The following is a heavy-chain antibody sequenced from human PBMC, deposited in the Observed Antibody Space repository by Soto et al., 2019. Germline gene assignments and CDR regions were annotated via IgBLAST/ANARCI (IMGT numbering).Heavy chain of an antibody. Sequence: GGSRRLACAASGFTLSSYAMSWVRQAPGKGLEWGSASSGSGGGTYYADSVKGRFTISRDNSKNTLYLQMPSLSDEHTAVYSYPTAGGYFLPHDYCGQGTLVTVSS. CDR2: SSGSGGGT. J-gene: IGHJ4*02. D-gene: IGHD3-16*01. CDR1: GFTLSSYA. CDR3: PTAGGYFLPHDY. V-gene: IGHV3-23*01.